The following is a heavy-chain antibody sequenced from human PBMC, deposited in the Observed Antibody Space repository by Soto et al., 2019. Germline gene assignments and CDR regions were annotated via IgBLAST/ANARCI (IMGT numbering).Heavy chain of an antibody. V-gene: IGHV1-46*03. CDR2: IHPTGGST. D-gene: IGHD3-3*01. CDR1: GYTFTTYF. CDR3: ARRVLPGYYFDY. J-gene: IGHJ4*02. Sequence: ASVKVSCKASGYTFTTYFMHWVRQAPGQGLEWMGMIHPTGGSTGYAPKFQGRVTMTRDTSASTDSMELRNLRSEDTAVYYCARRVLPGYYFDYWGQGSLVTVSS.